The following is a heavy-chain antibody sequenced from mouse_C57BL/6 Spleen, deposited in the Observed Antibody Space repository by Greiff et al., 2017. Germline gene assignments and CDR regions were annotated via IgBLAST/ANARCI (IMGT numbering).Heavy chain of an antibody. CDR3: AREKGVGYYSNSLDY. J-gene: IGHJ2*01. CDR2: IYPGSGST. CDR1: GYTFTSYW. V-gene: IGHV1-55*01. D-gene: IGHD2-5*01. Sequence: QVQLQQPGAELVKPGASVKMSCKASGYTFTSYWITWVKQRPGQGLEWIGDIYPGSGSTNYNEKFKSKATLTVDTSSSTAYMQLSSLTSEDSAVYDCAREKGVGYYSNSLDYWGQGTTLTVSS.